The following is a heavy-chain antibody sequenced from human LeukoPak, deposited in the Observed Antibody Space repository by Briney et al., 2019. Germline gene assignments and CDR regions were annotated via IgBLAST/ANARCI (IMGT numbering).Heavy chain of an antibody. J-gene: IGHJ4*02. CDR2: IKSRTDGGTT. CDR3: STHRYTLGDC. D-gene: IGHD5-18*01. CDR1: RLTFSNVW. V-gene: IGHV3-15*01. Sequence: SGGSLRLSCAASRLTFSNVWVRWVRQAPGKGLEWVGRIKSRTDGGTTDYAAPVKGRFTISRDDSKNTLYLQMNRLEIEDPALYYCSTHRYTLGDCWGQGTLVTVSS.